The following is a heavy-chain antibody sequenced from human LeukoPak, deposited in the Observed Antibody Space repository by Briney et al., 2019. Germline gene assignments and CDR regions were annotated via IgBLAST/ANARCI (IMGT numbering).Heavy chain of an antibody. CDR2: ISPNSATI. D-gene: IGHD4-23*01. CDR3: ANSFTHYGGNSADAFDI. V-gene: IGHV3-9*01. CDR1: GFKFDDYA. Sequence: GGSLRLSCAASGFKFDDYAMHWVRQPPGRGLEWVSGISPNSATIGYADSVRGRFTISRDNAKNSLYLQMNSLTTEDKALYYCANSFTHYGGNSADAFDIWGQGTMVTVSS. J-gene: IGHJ3*02.